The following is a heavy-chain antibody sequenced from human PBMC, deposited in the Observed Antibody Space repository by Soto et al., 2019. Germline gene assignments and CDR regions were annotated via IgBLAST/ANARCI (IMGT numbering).Heavy chain of an antibody. CDR1: GYAFTTYG. CDR2: ISAHNGNT. D-gene: IGHD1-1*01. CDR3: ARGRYGDY. V-gene: IGHV1-18*01. J-gene: IGHJ4*02. Sequence: QVHRVQSGAEVKKPGASVKVSCKGSGYAFTTYGITWVRQAPGQGREWMGWISAHNGNTNYAQKLQGRVTVTRDTSTSTAYMELRSLRSDDTAVYYCARGRYGDYWGQGALVTVSS.